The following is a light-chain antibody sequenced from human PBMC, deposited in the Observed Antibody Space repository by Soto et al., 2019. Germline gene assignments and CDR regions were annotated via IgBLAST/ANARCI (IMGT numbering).Light chain of an antibody. Sequence: AIRMTQSPSSLSASTGDRVTITCRASQGISSYLAWYQQKPGKAPKLLIYAASTLQSGVPSRFSGSGSGTDFTLTISCLQSEDFATYYCQQYYSWWTFGQGTKVDI. V-gene: IGKV1-8*01. CDR3: QQYYSWWT. CDR1: QGISSY. J-gene: IGKJ1*01. CDR2: AAS.